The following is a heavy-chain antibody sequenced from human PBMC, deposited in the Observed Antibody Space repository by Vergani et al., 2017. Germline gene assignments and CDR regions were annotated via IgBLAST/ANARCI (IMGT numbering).Heavy chain of an antibody. Sequence: QVQLVESGGGVVQPGRSLRLSCAASGFTFSSYGMHGVRQAPGRGLEWVAVIWYDGSNKYYADSVKGRFTISIDNSKNTLYLQMNSLRAEDTAVYYCAREASTRYMDVWSKGTSVSVSS. CDR2: IWYDGSNK. CDR3: AREASTRYMDV. V-gene: IGHV3-33*01. J-gene: IGHJ6*03. CDR1: GFTFSSYG. D-gene: IGHD1-1*01.